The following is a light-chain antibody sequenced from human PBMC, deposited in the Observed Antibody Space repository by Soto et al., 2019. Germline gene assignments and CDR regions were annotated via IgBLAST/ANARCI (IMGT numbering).Light chain of an antibody. CDR1: SSDDEGYNY. CDR3: SSYTGRNQLTCV. V-gene: IGLV2-8*01. J-gene: IGLJ1*01. CDR2: EVS. Sequence: QSVLTQPPYASGSPGQSVPISCTGTSSDDEGYNYISWYQQHPGKDPKLKNYEVSKRPSGFPDRYSASKSDNTAYLTVSELQADDEADYYSSSYTGRNQLTCVIGSGIKVTVL.